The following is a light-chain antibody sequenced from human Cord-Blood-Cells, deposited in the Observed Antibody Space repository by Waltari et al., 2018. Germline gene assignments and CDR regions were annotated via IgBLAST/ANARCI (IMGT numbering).Light chain of an antibody. CDR3: CSYAGSSTWV. CDR2: EGS. CDR1: SSDVGSSNL. Sequence: QSALTQPASVSGSPGQSITISCTGTSSDVGSSNLVSWYQQHPGKAPKLMIYEGSKRGSGVSNRFSGSKSGNTASLTISGLQAEDEADYYCCSYAGSSTWVFGGGTKLTVL. V-gene: IGLV2-23*01. J-gene: IGLJ3*02.